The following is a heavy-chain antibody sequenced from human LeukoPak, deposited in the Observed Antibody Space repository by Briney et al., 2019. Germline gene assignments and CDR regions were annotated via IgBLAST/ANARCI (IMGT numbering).Heavy chain of an antibody. V-gene: IGHV4-59*08. CDR1: GGSISTYY. CDR3: ASGDYGDPFDY. J-gene: IGHJ4*02. Sequence: SETLSLTCTVSGGSISTYYWSWLRQPPGKGLEWIGYISYSGSTNYNPSLKTLKSRVTFSLNTSKNQFSLTLSSVTAADTAVYYCASGDYGDPFDYWGQGTLVTVSS. CDR2: ISYSGST. D-gene: IGHD4-17*01.